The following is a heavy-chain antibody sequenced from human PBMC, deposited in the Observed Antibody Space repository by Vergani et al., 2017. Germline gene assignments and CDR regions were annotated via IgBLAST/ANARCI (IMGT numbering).Heavy chain of an antibody. CDR3: ARGNRRYSSSYYYFDY. Sequence: QVQLVQSGAEVKKPGASVKVSCKASGYTFTSYDINWVRQATGQGLEWMGWMNPNSGNTGYAQKFQGRVTMTRNTSISTAYMELSSLRSEDTAVYCCARGNRRYSSSYYYFDYWGQGTLVTVSS. J-gene: IGHJ4*02. CDR1: GYTFTSYD. V-gene: IGHV1-8*01. D-gene: IGHD6-6*01. CDR2: MNPNSGNT.